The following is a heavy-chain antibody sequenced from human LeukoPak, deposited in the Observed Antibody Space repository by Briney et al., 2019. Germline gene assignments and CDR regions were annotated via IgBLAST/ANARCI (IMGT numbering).Heavy chain of an antibody. V-gene: IGHV4-59*01. D-gene: IGHD7-27*01. J-gene: IGHJ4*02. CDR2: IYYSGST. CDR1: GGSISGYY. Sequence: SETLSLTCTVSGGSISGYYWSWIRQPLGKGLEWIRYIYYSGSTNYNPSLKSRVTISVDTSKNQFSLKLSSVTAADTAVYYCATLGTYFDYWGQGTLVTVSS. CDR3: ATLGTYFDY.